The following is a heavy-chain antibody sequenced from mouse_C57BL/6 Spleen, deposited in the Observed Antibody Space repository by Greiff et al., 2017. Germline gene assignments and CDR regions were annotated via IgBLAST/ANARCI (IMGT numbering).Heavy chain of an antibody. V-gene: IGHV1-81*01. CDR1: GYTFTSYG. J-gene: IGHJ2*01. D-gene: IGHD1-1*01. Sequence: QVQLKESGAELARPGASVKLSCKASGYTFTSYGISWVKQRTGQGLEWIGEIYPRSGNTYYNEKFKGKATLTADKSSSTAYMELRSLTAEDSAVYFCARWGLITTVVATGGDYWGQGTTLTVSS. CDR3: ARWGLITTVVATGGDY. CDR2: IYPRSGNT.